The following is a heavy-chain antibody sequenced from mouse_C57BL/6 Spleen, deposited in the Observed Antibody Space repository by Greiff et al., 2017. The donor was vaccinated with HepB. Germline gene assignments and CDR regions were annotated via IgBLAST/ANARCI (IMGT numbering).Heavy chain of an antibody. CDR2: IYPGDGDT. J-gene: IGHJ4*01. D-gene: IGHD2-1*01. CDR1: GYAFSSYW. Sequence: QVQLKQSGAELVKPGASVKISCKASGYAFSSYWMNWVKQRPGKGLEWIGQIYPGDGDTNYNGKFKGKATLTADKSSSTAYMQLSSLTSEDSAVYFFARPYGNSYAMDYWGQGTSVTVSS. CDR3: ARPYGNSYAMDY. V-gene: IGHV1-80*01.